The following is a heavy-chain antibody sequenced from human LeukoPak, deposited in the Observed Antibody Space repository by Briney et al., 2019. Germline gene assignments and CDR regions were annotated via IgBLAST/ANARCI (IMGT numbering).Heavy chain of an antibody. J-gene: IGHJ6*02. CDR2: IYSGGST. D-gene: IGHD5-18*01. V-gene: IGHV3-53*01. CDR3: ARDHNFGHQGYGYYYGMDV. CDR1: GFSVSTYY. Sequence: GGSLRLSCAASGFSVSTYYMIWVRQAPGKGLEWVSFIYSGGSTYYADSVMGRFTVSRDSSKHTLYLQMNSLRVEDTAVYYCARDHNFGHQGYGYYYGMDVWGQGTTVTVSS.